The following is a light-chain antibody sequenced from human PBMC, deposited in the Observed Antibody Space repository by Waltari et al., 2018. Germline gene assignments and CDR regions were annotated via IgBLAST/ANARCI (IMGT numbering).Light chain of an antibody. CDR3: QQSYSTLPLT. Sequence: DIQMTQSPSSLSASVGDRVTIPCRASKSISSYLNWYQQKPGKAPKLLIYAASSLQSGVPSRFSGSGSGTDFTLTISSLQPEDFATYYCQQSYSTLPLTFGGGTKVEIK. V-gene: IGKV1-39*01. J-gene: IGKJ4*01. CDR2: AAS. CDR1: KSISSY.